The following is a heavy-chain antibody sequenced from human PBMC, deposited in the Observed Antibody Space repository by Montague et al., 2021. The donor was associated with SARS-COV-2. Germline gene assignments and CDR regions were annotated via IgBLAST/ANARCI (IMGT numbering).Heavy chain of an antibody. D-gene: IGHD6-19*01. J-gene: IGHJ4*02. CDR3: AKLSSGWYRDY. Sequence: SLRLSCAASEFIFSRYAMSWVRQAPGKGLEWVSGISGSGGTTNYADSAKGRFTISRDNSKNTLNLQMNGLRAEDTAVYYCAKLSSGWYRDYWGQGTLVTAYS. CDR2: ISGSGGTT. V-gene: IGHV3-23*01. CDR1: EFIFSRYA.